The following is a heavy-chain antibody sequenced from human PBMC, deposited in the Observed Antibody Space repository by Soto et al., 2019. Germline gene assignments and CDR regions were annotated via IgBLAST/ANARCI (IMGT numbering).Heavy chain of an antibody. CDR1: GGSISSSSYY. V-gene: IGHV4-39*01. Sequence: SETHSLTCTVSGGSISSSSYYWGWIRQPPGKGLEWIGSIYYSGSTYYNPSLKSRVTISVDTSKNQFSLKLSSVTAADTAVYYCATITSAAGSWFDPWGQGTLVTVSS. CDR2: IYYSGST. CDR3: ATITSAAGSWFDP. D-gene: IGHD6-13*01. J-gene: IGHJ5*02.